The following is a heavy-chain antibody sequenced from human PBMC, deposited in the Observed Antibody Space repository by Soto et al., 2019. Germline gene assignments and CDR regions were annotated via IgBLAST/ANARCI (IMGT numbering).Heavy chain of an antibody. J-gene: IGHJ4*02. V-gene: IGHV3-30-3*01. D-gene: IGHD4-17*01. CDR3: ARGYFYGDYLRNFDY. Sequence: QVQLVESGGGVVQPGRSLRLSCAASGFTFSSYAMHWVRQAPGKGLEWVAVISYDGSNKYYADSVKGRFTISRDNSKNTLYLQMNGLRAEDTAVYYCARGYFYGDYLRNFDYWGQGTLVTVSS. CDR2: ISYDGSNK. CDR1: GFTFSSYA.